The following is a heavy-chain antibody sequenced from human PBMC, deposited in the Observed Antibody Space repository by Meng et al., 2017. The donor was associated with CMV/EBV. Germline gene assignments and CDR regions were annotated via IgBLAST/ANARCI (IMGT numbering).Heavy chain of an antibody. Sequence: ASVQVSCKASGYAFSSYYMLLVRQAPGQGLQWMGLITPSGDATNYAQGFQGRLTMTRDTSSSTLYMELSSLRSEDTAVYYCARGRTRGSRITIFGVVKTAPPSFDYWGQGTLVTVSS. CDR2: ITPSGDAT. CDR3: ARGRTRGSRITIFGVVKTAPPSFDY. V-gene: IGHV1-46*01. J-gene: IGHJ4*02. CDR1: GYAFSSYY. D-gene: IGHD3-3*01.